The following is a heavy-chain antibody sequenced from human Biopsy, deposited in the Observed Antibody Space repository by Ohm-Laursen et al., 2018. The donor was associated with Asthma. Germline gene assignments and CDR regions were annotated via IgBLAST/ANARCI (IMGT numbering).Heavy chain of an antibody. CDR1: GYTFNSVA. CDR2: INTNYGAT. CDR3: RRAGSTFVLDY. J-gene: IGHJ4*02. V-gene: IGHV7-4-1*01. Sequence: GSSVKVSCKASGYTFNSVAMMWVRQAPGQGLEWMGWINTNYGATTYVQGFRGRVVFTLDTSVTTAYLQIDSLRSEDTGVYYCRRAGSTFVLDYWGQGTLVTVSS.